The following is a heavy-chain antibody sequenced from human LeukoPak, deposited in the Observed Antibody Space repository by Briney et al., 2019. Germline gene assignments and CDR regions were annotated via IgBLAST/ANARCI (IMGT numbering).Heavy chain of an antibody. J-gene: IGHJ4*02. CDR1: GYSFSNYW. V-gene: IGHV5-51*01. Sequence: GESLKISCKGSGYSFSNYWIGWVRRLPGKGLEWMGIIYPADSDTRYSPSFQGQVTISADKSITTAYLQWSSLKASDSAMYYCARDGQENSFDYWGQGTVVTVSS. CDR3: ARDGQENSFDY. CDR2: IYPADSDT.